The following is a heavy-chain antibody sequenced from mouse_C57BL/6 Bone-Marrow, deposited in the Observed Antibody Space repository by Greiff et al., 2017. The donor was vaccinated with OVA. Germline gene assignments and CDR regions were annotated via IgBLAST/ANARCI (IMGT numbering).Heavy chain of an antibody. Sequence: QVTLKVSGPGILQPSQTLSLTCSFSGFSLSTFGLGVGWIRQPSGKGLEWLAHIWWDDDTYYNPALKSRLTISKDTSKNQVFLKIANVDTAETATYYCARMRWLLRSGFAYWGQGTLVTVSA. V-gene: IGHV8-8*01. D-gene: IGHD2-3*01. CDR2: IWWDDDT. CDR1: GFSLSTFGLG. J-gene: IGHJ3*01. CDR3: ARMRWLLRSGFAY.